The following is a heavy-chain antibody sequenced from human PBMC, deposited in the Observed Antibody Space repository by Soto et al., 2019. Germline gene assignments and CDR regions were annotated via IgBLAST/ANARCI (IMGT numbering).Heavy chain of an antibody. D-gene: IGHD3-9*01. CDR2: IYPGDSDT. J-gene: IGHJ6*02. Sequence: PGESLKISCKGSGYSFTSYWIGWVRQMPGKGLEWMGIIYPGDSDTRYSPSFQGQVTISADKSISTAYLQWSSLKASDTAMYYCARRNRYFDWLLVDYGMDVWGQGTTVTVSS. V-gene: IGHV5-51*01. CDR1: GYSFTSYW. CDR3: ARRNRYFDWLLVDYGMDV.